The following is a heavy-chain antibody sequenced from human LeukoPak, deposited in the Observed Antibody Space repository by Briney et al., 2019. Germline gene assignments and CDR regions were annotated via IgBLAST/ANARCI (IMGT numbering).Heavy chain of an antibody. CDR2: IYHSGNT. V-gene: IGHV4-4*02. J-gene: IGHJ4*02. Sequence: SETLSLTCDVSGGSISQSTNNWWSGVRQPPGKGLGWIGEIYHSGNTNCNPSLKSRVTISIEKTKNQISLNLKSVTAADTAVYYCATNSGHVWNWGQGTLVIVSS. D-gene: IGHD5-12*01. CDR1: GGSISQSTNNW. CDR3: ATNSGHVWN.